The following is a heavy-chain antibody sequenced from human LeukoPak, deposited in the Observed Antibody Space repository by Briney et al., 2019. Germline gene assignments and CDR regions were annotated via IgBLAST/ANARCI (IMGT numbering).Heavy chain of an antibody. D-gene: IGHD3-3*01. J-gene: IGHJ4*02. CDR3: ARVFHGITFRSDAY. V-gene: IGHV1-18*01. CDR1: GYTFISCG. CDR2: ITHYNDYT. Sequence: ASVKVSCKTSGYTFISCGISWLRHAPGQGLEWMGWITHYNDYTNYAQKFQGRGTVTTDTSTSTAYMELRSLRSDDPAVYYCARVFHGITFRSDAYWGQGTLVTVSS.